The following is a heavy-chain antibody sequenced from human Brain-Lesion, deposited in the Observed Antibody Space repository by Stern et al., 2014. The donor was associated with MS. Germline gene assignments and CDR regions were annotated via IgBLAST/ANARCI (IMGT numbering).Heavy chain of an antibody. J-gene: IGHJ4*02. CDR2: ITNRGDK. Sequence: EVQLVESGGGLVQPGSSLRLSCAASGFTFSNYDMHWVRQVTGKGLEWVSAITNRGDKTYPVSVKGRFTISRENAKNSLYLQMNSLTVGDTAVYYCARVAVAGMCDYWGPGTLVTVSS. D-gene: IGHD6-19*01. CDR3: ARVAVAGMCDY. CDR1: GFTFSNYD. V-gene: IGHV3-13*01.